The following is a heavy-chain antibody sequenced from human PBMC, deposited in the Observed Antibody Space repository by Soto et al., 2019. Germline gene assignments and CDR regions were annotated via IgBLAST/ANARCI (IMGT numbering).Heavy chain of an antibody. J-gene: IGHJ3*02. V-gene: IGHV4-30-4*01. CDR3: ARDLGYYYDSSGPPGAFDI. CDR1: GGSISSGDYY. D-gene: IGHD3-22*01. CDR2: IYYSGST. Sequence: SETLSLTCTVSGGSISSGDYYWSWIRQPPGKGLEWIGYIYYSGSTYYNPSLKSRVTMSVDTSKNQFSLKLSSVTAADTAVYYCARDLGYYYDSSGPPGAFDIWGQGTMVTVSS.